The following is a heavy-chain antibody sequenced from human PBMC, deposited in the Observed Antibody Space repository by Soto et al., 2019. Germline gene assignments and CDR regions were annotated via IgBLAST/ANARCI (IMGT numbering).Heavy chain of an antibody. J-gene: IGHJ4*02. CDR1: GYAFTTYG. V-gene: IGHV1-18*01. D-gene: IGHD1-1*01. Sequence: QVHLVQSGAEVKKPGASVKVSCQASGYAFTTYGITWVRQAPGQGLEWMGWISAHNGNTNYAQKVQGRVNVTRDTSSSTAYMELRSRRSDDTAVYYCARWRYGDYWGQGALVTVSS. CDR3: ARWRYGDY. CDR2: ISAHNGNT.